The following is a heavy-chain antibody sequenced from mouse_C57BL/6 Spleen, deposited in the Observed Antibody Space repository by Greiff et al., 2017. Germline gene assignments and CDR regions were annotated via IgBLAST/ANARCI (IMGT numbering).Heavy chain of an antibody. CDR2: IYPGSGNT. D-gene: IGHD1-1*01. CDR1: GYTFTDYY. Sequence: VQLQESGAELVRPGASVKLSCKASGYTFTDYYINWVKQRPGQGLEWIARIYPGSGNTYYNEKFKGKATLTADKSSSTAYLQLSSLTSEDSAVYFCARGGRDWYFDVWGTGTTVTVYS. J-gene: IGHJ1*03. CDR3: ARGGRDWYFDV. V-gene: IGHV1-76*01.